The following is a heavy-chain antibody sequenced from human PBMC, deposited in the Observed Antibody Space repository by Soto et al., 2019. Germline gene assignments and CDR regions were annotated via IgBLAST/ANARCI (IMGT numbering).Heavy chain of an antibody. CDR3: AKTITTVGVSSTGRGALLDN. CDR1: GFTFSAFG. Sequence: QVQLVESGGGVVQPGRSLRLSCAASGFTFSAFGMHWVRQDPGKGLEWVAVISNDGNSEHYADSVKGRFTISRDNSKNTFYLQMNSLSVEDTAVYYCAKTITTVGVSSTGRGALLDNWGQGILVSVSS. CDR2: ISNDGNSE. D-gene: IGHD3-3*01. J-gene: IGHJ4*02. V-gene: IGHV3-30*18.